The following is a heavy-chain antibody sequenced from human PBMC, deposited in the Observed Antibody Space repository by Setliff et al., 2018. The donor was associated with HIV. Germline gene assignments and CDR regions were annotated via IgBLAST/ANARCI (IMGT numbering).Heavy chain of an antibody. V-gene: IGHV3-33*08. Sequence: LSLSCAASGFTFSTYAMSWVRQAPGKGLEWVTFIWYDGSDKYYLDSVKGRFTVSRDNSKNTLYLQMNSLRPEDTALYYCARETPNSGWYRKEGYYFDYWGQGTLVTVSS. CDR3: ARETPNSGWYRKEGYYFDY. D-gene: IGHD6-19*01. CDR2: IWYDGSDK. CDR1: GFTFSTYA. J-gene: IGHJ4*02.